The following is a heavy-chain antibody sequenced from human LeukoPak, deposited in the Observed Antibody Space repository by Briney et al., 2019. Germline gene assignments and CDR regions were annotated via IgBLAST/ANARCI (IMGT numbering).Heavy chain of an antibody. D-gene: IGHD5-18*01. CDR2: IYHTGST. CDR1: GGSFSSYY. Sequence: SETLSLTCTVSGGSFSSYYWNWLGQPPGKGGEWIGYIYHTGSTNYNPSLMRRVTISVHTSKNQFSLKLTSVTAADTAVYFCARVAGYTYSYYYFDYWGQGTLVTVS. V-gene: IGHV4-59*01. J-gene: IGHJ4*02. CDR3: ARVAGYTYSYYYFDY.